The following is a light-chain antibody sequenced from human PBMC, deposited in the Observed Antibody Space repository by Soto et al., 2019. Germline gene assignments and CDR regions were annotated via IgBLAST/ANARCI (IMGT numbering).Light chain of an antibody. CDR1: QSVSNNY. CDR3: QQYGSSGT. CDR2: GAS. V-gene: IGKV3-20*01. Sequence: EIVLTQSPGTLSLSPGERATLSCRASQSVSNNYLAWYQQKPGQAPWLLIYGASNRATGIPDSFSGSGSGTDFTLTISRLEPEDFAVYYCQQYGSSGTFGQGTKVEIK. J-gene: IGKJ1*01.